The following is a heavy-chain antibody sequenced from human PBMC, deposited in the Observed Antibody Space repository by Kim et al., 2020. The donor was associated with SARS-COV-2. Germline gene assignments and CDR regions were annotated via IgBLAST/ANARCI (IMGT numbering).Heavy chain of an antibody. Sequence: GGSLRLSCAASGFTFSSYGMHWVRQAPGKGLEWVAVIWYDGSNKYYADSVKGRFTISRDNSKNTLYLQMNSLRAEDTAVYYCARDGVGGRGVGVWELRGYFDYWGQGTLVTVSS. CDR3: ARDGVGGRGVGVWELRGYFDY. CDR1: GFTFSSYG. D-gene: IGHD1-26*01. CDR2: IWYDGSNK. J-gene: IGHJ4*02. V-gene: IGHV3-33*01.